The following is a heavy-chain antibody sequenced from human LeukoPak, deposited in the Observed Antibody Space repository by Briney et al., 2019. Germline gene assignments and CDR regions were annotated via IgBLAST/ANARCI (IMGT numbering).Heavy chain of an antibody. CDR1: GLTVSTSY. CDR3: ARTSLSGDGYKVGYSDS. J-gene: IGHJ4*02. D-gene: IGHD5-24*01. V-gene: IGHV3-53*01. CDR2: TYSSGST. Sequence: GGSLRLSCAASGLTVSTSYMSWVRQVPGKGLEWVSLTYSSGSTYYADSVKGRFTISRDHSKNTLYLQMSSLTAADTAVYYCARTSLSGDGYKVGYSDSWGQGTLVTVSS.